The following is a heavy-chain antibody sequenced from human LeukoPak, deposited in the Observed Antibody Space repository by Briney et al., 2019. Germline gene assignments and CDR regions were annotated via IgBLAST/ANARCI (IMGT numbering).Heavy chain of an antibody. CDR3: ASFYCSGGSCYQYYSYYYMDV. V-gene: IGHV4-39*01. D-gene: IGHD2-15*01. CDR2: IYYSGST. Sequence: SETLSLTCTVSGGSISSYYWSWIRQPPGKGPEWIGSIYYSGSTYSNPSLQSRVTISVDTSKNQFSLKLNSVTAADTAVYYCASFYCSGGSCYQYYSYYYMDVWGKGTTVTISS. J-gene: IGHJ6*03. CDR1: GGSISSYY.